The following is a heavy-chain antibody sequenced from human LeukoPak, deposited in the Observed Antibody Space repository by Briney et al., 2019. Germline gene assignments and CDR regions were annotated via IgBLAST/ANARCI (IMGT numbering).Heavy chain of an antibody. CDR2: FFYSGST. CDR3: ARGSGGYHYDH. D-gene: IGHD3-22*01. CDR1: GGSISSYY. J-gene: IGHJ5*02. Sequence: SETLSLTCTVSGGSISSYYWSWIRQPPGKGLEWIGYFFYSGSTNYNPSLKSRVTISVDTSKNQFPLKLSSVTAADTAVYYCARGSGGYHYDHWGQGTLVTVSS. V-gene: IGHV4-59*01.